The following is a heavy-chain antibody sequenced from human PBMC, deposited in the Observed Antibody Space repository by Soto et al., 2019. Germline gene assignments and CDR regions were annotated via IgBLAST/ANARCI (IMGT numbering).Heavy chain of an antibody. CDR1: GYTFTSYD. CDR3: ARDSRVAGTEDY. V-gene: IGHV1-8*01. CDR2: MNPNSGNT. Sequence: ASVKVSCKASGYTFTSYDINWVRQATGQGLEWMGWMNPNSGNTGYAQKFQGRVTMTRNTSISTAHMELSSLRSEDTAVYYCARDSRVAGTEDYWGQGTLVTVSS. D-gene: IGHD6-19*01. J-gene: IGHJ4*02.